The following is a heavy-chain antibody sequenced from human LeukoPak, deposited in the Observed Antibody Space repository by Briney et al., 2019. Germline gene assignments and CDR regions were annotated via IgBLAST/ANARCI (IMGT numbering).Heavy chain of an antibody. Sequence: ASVKVSCKASGYTSTSYAMHWVRQAPGQRPEWMGWINAGNGNTKYPQKFHGRVTITRDTSTITAYMELSSLRSEDTAVYYCAGPSEYSSGWGFDYWGQGTLVTVSS. V-gene: IGHV1-3*01. J-gene: IGHJ4*02. CDR3: AGPSEYSSGWGFDY. CDR2: INAGNGNT. CDR1: GYTSTSYA. D-gene: IGHD6-19*01.